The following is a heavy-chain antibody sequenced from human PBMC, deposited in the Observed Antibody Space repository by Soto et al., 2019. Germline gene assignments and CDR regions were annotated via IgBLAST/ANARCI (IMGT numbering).Heavy chain of an antibody. CDR3: ARDVIGYSYGADYYYGMDV. CDR2: VYYTGTT. V-gene: IGHV4-59*01. Sequence: SETLSLTCTVSGGSISSYFYIWVRQPPGKGLEWIGSVYYTGTTDYNPSLKSRVTISVDTSKTQFSLNLRSVTAADTAVYYCARDVIGYSYGADYYYGMDVWGQGTTVTVSS. CDR1: GGSISSYF. D-gene: IGHD5-18*01. J-gene: IGHJ6*02.